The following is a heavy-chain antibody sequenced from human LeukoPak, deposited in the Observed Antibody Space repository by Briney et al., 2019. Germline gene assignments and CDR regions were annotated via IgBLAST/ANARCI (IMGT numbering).Heavy chain of an antibody. CDR1: GFSFSTAW. J-gene: IGHJ5*02. V-gene: IGHV3-15*01. CDR3: VTGGHYFGA. D-gene: IGHD3-10*01. CDR2: IKKKSDGGTP. Sequence: GGSLRLSCAASGFSFSTAWMSWVRQAPGKGPEWVGRIKKKSDGGTPDYAAPVKGRFTISRDDSINTLYLQMNSLKTEDTAVYHCVTGGHYFGAWGQGTPVTVSS.